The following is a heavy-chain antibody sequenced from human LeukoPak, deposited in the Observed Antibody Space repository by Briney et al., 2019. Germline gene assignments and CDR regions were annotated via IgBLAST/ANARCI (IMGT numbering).Heavy chain of an antibody. D-gene: IGHD5-12*01. CDR2: ISSSSSYI. J-gene: IGHJ4*02. CDR1: GFTFSSYS. V-gene: IGHV3-21*01. CDR3: ARDKWLRPIDY. Sequence: GGSLRLSCAASGFTFSSYSMNWVRQAPEKGLEWVSSISSSSSYIYYADSVKGRFTISRDNAKNSLYLQMNSLRAEDTAVYYCARDKWLRPIDYWGQGTLVTVSS.